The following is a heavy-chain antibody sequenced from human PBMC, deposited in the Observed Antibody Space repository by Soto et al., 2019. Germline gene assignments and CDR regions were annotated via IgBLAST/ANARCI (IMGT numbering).Heavy chain of an antibody. Sequence: ASVKVSCKASGYTFTSYAMHWVRHAPGQRLEWMGWINAGNGNTKYSQKFQGRVTITRDTSASTAYMELSSLRSEDTAVYYCAREVGYCSGGSCKRYFDYWGQGTLVTVSS. CDR2: INAGNGNT. J-gene: IGHJ4*02. CDR3: AREVGYCSGGSCKRYFDY. V-gene: IGHV1-3*01. CDR1: GYTFTSYA. D-gene: IGHD2-15*01.